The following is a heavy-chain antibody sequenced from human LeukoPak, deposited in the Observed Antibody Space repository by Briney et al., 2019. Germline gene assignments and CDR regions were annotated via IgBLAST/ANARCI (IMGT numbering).Heavy chain of an antibody. J-gene: IGHJ4*02. CDR2: ISGDGSTT. CDR3: AKAPTPTGFYMHY. Sequence: SGGSLRLSCAAPGFTFSSYSMNWVRQGPGKGLELVSYISGDGSTTYYADSVKGRFTITRDNSKTSLYLQMNSLRTEDTALYYCAKAPTPTGFYMHYWGQGTLVTVSS. V-gene: IGHV3-43*02. CDR1: GFTFSSYS. D-gene: IGHD3-9*01.